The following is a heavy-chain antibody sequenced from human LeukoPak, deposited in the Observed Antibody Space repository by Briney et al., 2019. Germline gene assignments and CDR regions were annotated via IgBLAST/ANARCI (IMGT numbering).Heavy chain of an antibody. CDR3: ARVKSGQHLL. Sequence: SQTLSLTCTVSGGSISSGGYYWSWIRQHPGKGLEWIGYIYYSGSTYYNPSLKSRVTISVDTSKNQFPLKLSSVTAADTAVYYCARVKSGQHLLWGQGTLVTVSS. V-gene: IGHV4-31*03. CDR1: GGSISSGGYY. D-gene: IGHD6-13*01. CDR2: IYYSGST. J-gene: IGHJ4*02.